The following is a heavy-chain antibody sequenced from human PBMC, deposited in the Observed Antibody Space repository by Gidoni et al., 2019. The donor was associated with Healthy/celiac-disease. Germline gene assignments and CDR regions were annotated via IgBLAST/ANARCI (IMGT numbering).Heavy chain of an antibody. Sequence: QVQLQQWGAGLLKPSETLSLTCAVYGGSCSGYDWSWIRQRPGKGLAWIGEINHRGSTNYYPSLTSRDTISVDTSQTQFSLTLSSVTAADTAVYYCAMEDGPPLYRPHRYCSGGSCYSGFDSWGQGTLVTVSS. CDR1: GGSCSGYD. J-gene: IGHJ4*02. V-gene: IGHV4-34*01. CDR3: AMEDGPPLYRPHRYCSGGSCYSGFDS. D-gene: IGHD2-15*01. CDR2: INHRGST.